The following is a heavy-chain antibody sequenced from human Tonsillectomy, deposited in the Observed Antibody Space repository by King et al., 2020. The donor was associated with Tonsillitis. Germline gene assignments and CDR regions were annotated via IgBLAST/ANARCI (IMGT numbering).Heavy chain of an antibody. D-gene: IGHD2-2*01. J-gene: IGHJ4*02. CDR3: AREGYCSSTSCRNTFDY. CDR2: ISRSSSYI. Sequence: QLVQSGGCLVKPGGSLRLSCAASGFTCSSYSMNWVRQAPGKGLEQVSSISRSSSYIYYADSLKGRFTISRDNAKNSLYLQMNSLRAEDTAVYYCAREGYCSSTSCRNTFDYWGQGTLVTVSS. CDR1: GFTCSSYS. V-gene: IGHV3-21*01.